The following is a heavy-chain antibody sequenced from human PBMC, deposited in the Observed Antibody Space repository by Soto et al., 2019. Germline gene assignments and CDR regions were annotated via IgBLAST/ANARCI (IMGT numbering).Heavy chain of an antibody. D-gene: IGHD6-13*01. Sequence: GGSLRLSCAASGFTFSSYSMNWVRQAPGKGLEWVSYISSSSSTIYYADSVKGRFTISRDDAKNSLYLQMNSLRDEDTAVYYCARDHVIAAAGTPPYYYYYYMDVWGKGTTVTVSS. CDR2: ISSSSSTI. CDR1: GFTFSSYS. J-gene: IGHJ6*03. V-gene: IGHV3-48*02. CDR3: ARDHVIAAAGTPPYYYYYYMDV.